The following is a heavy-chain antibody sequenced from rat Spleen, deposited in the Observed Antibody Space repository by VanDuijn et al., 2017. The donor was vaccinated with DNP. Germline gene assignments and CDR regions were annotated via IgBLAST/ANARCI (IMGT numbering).Heavy chain of an antibody. Sequence: EVQLVESGGDLVQPGRSLKVSCGASGFTFRNYYMAWVRQAPAKGLEWVASITNGGGSTFYLDSVKGRFTISRDNAKSTLYLQMDSLRSEDTATYYCAGRPPPTRGPFDYWGQGVMVTVSS. D-gene: IGHD1-4*01. CDR3: AGRPPPTRGPFDY. CDR1: GFTFRNYY. V-gene: IGHV5S23*01. CDR2: ITNGGGST. J-gene: IGHJ2*01.